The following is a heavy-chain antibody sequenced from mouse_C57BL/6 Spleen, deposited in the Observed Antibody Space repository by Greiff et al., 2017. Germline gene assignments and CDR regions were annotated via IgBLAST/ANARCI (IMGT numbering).Heavy chain of an antibody. V-gene: IGHV1-55*01. CDR2: IYPGSGST. J-gene: IGHJ2*01. Sequence: VQLQQPGAELVKPGASVKMSCKASGYTFTSYWITWVKQRPGQGLEWIGDIYPGSGSTNYNEKFKSKATLTVDTSSSTAYMQLSSLTSEDSAVYYCARLYDGYLLFDYWGQGTTLTVSS. D-gene: IGHD2-3*01. CDR3: ARLYDGYLLFDY. CDR1: GYTFTSYW.